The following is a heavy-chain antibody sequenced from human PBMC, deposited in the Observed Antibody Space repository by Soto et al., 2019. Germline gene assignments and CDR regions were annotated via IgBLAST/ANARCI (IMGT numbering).Heavy chain of an antibody. V-gene: IGHV3-30*18. D-gene: IGHD3-3*01. Sequence: PGGSLRLSCAASGFTFSSYGMHWVRQAPGKGLEWVAVISYDGSNKYYADSVKGRFTISRDNSKNTLYLQMNSLRAEDTAVYYCAKDSNSIEWPTFPFDYWGQGTLVTVSS. CDR1: GFTFSSYG. CDR2: ISYDGSNK. J-gene: IGHJ4*02. CDR3: AKDSNSIEWPTFPFDY.